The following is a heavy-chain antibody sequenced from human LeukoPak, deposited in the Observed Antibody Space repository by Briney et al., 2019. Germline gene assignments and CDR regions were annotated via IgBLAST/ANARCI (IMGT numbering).Heavy chain of an antibody. CDR1: GYTFSSYG. V-gene: IGHV1-18*01. CDR2: ISGYNGNT. J-gene: IGHJ4*01. D-gene: IGHD3-10*01. CDR3: ARLTMVRGAKSPRYYFDY. Sequence: GASVKVSCKASGYTFSSYGISWVRQAPGQGLEWMGWISGYNGNTNYAQKLQGRVTVTTDTSTSTAYMELRSLRSDDTAVYYCARLTMVRGAKSPRYYFDYWGHGTLVTVSS.